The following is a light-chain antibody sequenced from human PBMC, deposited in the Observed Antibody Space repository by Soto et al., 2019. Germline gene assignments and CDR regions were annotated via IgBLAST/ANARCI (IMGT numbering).Light chain of an antibody. Sequence: DIQMTQSPSTLSASVGDRVTITCRASQSISSWLAWYQQKPGKAPKLLIYDASSLESGVPSRFSGSGSGTEFTLTISSLQPDDIATYYWQQYNSYSPWTFGQGTKVDI. V-gene: IGKV1-5*01. CDR2: DAS. CDR1: QSISSW. CDR3: QQYNSYSPWT. J-gene: IGKJ1*01.